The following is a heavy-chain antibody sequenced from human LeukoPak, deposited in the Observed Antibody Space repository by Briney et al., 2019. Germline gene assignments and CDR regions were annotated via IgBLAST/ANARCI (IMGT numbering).Heavy chain of an antibody. CDR2: ISSSGSTI. J-gene: IGHJ4*02. CDR1: GFTFSDYY. V-gene: IGHV3-11*04. D-gene: IGHD4-17*01. CDR3: ARDLRTTVSPYYLDY. Sequence: PGGSLRLSCAASGFTFSDYYMGWIRQAPGKGLEWVSYISSSGSTIYYADSVKGRFTISRDNAKNSLYLQMNSLRAEDTAVYYCARDLRTTVSPYYLDYWGQGTLVTVSS.